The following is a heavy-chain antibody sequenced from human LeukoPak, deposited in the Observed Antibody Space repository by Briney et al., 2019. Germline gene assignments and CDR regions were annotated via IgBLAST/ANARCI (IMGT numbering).Heavy chain of an antibody. CDR3: ARPRGGYSYAYDAFDI. J-gene: IGHJ3*02. CDR1: GFTFSTFG. D-gene: IGHD5-18*01. V-gene: IGHV3-30*02. Sequence: GGSLRLSCAASGFAASGFTFSTFGMHWVRQAPGKGLEWVAFIRYDGSNKYYADSVKGRFTISRDNAKNSLFLQMHSLRAEDTAFYYCARPRGGYSYAYDAFDIWGQGTMVTVSS. CDR2: IRYDGSNK.